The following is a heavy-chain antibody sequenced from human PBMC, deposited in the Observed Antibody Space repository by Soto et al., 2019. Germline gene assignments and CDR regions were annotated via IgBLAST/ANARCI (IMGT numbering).Heavy chain of an antibody. CDR2: IYYSGST. V-gene: IGHV4-61*01. CDR1: GGSVSSGSYY. D-gene: IGHD3-3*01. J-gene: IGHJ5*02. CDR3: ARGLRYDFWSGYRPYNWFDP. Sequence: PSETLSLTCTVSGGSVSSGSYYWSWIRQPPGKGLEWIGYIYYSGSTNYNPSLKSRVTISVDTSKNQFSLKLSSVTAADTAVYYCARGLRYDFWSGYRPYNWFDPWGQRTLVTVSS.